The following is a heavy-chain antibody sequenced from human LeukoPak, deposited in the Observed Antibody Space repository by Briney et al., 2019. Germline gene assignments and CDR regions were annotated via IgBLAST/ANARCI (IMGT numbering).Heavy chain of an antibody. CDR2: INHSGST. V-gene: IGHV4-34*01. Sequence: PSETLSLTCAVYGGSFSGYYWSWIRQPPGKGLEWIGEINHSGSTNYNPSLKSRVTISVDTSKNQFSLKLSSVTAADTAVYYCERCAHDYVWGSYREHRRVWFDPWGQGTLVTVSS. D-gene: IGHD3-16*02. J-gene: IGHJ5*02. CDR1: GGSFSGYY. CDR3: ERCAHDYVWGSYREHRRVWFDP.